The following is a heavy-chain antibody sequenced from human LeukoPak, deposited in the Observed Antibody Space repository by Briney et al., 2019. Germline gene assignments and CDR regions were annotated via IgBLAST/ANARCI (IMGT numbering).Heavy chain of an antibody. V-gene: IGHV1-69*05. Sequence: SVKVSCKASGGTFNSHTLTWVRQAPGQGLEWMGGVISISVTPNYPQNFQGRVTITTDESTSTAYMELRSLRSEDKAMYFCARGRVPGVDAFNIWGQGTMVIVS. D-gene: IGHD3-10*01. J-gene: IGHJ3*02. CDR3: ARGRVPGVDAFNI. CDR1: GGTFNSHT. CDR2: VISISVTP.